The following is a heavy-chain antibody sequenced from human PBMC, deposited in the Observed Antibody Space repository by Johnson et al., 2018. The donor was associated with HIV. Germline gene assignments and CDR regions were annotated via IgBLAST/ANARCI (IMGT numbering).Heavy chain of an antibody. CDR3: AKEGGRSRGSNYRDAFDI. V-gene: IGHV3-30-3*01. CDR2: ISYDGSNK. D-gene: IGHD1-26*01. CDR1: GFTFSSYA. J-gene: IGHJ3*02. Sequence: VQLVESGGGVVQPGRSLRLSCAASGFTFSSYAMHWVRQAPGKGLEWVAVISYDGSNKYYADSVKGRFTISRDNSKNTLDLQMNSLRAEDTAVYYCAKEGGRSRGSNYRDAFDIWGQGTRVTVSS.